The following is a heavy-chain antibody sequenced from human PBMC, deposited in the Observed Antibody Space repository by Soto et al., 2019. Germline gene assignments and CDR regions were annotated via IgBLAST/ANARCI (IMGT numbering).Heavy chain of an antibody. D-gene: IGHD6-19*01. J-gene: IGHJ6*02. Sequence: QVQLVQSGAEVKKPGASVKVSCRASGYTFTSYVISWVRQAPAQGLEWMGWISAYNGNTNFAQKLQGRVTLTTDTPTSTAYRQLRSLRSHDTAVYYCARVVATVAGPYGMDVWGQVTTVTVSS. CDR2: ISAYNGNT. V-gene: IGHV1-18*01. CDR1: GYTFTSYV. CDR3: ARVVATVAGPYGMDV.